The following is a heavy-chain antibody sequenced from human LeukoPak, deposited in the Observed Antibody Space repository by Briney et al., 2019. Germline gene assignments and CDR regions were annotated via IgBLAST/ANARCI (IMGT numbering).Heavy chain of an antibody. CDR1: GYSFTSYW. Sequence: PGESLQISCKGSGYSFTSYWIGWVRQLPGKGLEWMGIIYPGDSDTRYSPSFQGQVTISADKSISTAYLQWSSLKASDTAMYYCARHWEGYCSSTSCYTSYYYMDVWGKGTTVTVSS. CDR3: ARHWEGYCSSTSCYTSYYYMDV. CDR2: IYPGDSDT. D-gene: IGHD2-2*02. V-gene: IGHV5-51*01. J-gene: IGHJ6*03.